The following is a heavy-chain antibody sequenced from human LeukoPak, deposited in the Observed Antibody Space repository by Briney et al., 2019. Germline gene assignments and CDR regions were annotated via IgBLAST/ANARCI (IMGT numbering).Heavy chain of an antibody. V-gene: IGHV1-8*01. CDR3: ARGSSIAVAGDY. CDR1: GYTFTSYD. CDR2: MNPNRGNT. Sequence: ASVKVSCKASGYTFTSYDINWVRQATGQGLQWMGWMNPNRGNTGYAQKFQGRVTMTRNTSISTAYMELSSLRSEDTAVYYCARGSSIAVAGDYWGQGTLVTVSS. J-gene: IGHJ4*02. D-gene: IGHD6-19*01.